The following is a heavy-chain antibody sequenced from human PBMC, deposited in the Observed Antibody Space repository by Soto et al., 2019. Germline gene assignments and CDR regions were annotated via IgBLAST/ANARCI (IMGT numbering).Heavy chain of an antibody. V-gene: IGHV3-30-3*01. D-gene: IGHD3-22*01. CDR3: ARDLPYYYDSSGPATDAFDI. Sequence: QVQLVESGGGVVQPGRSLRLSCAASGFTFSSYAMHWVRQAPGKGLEWVAVISYDGSNKYYADSVKGRFTISRDNSKNTLYLQMTSLRAEDTAVYYCARDLPYYYDSSGPATDAFDIWGQGTMVTVSS. CDR1: GFTFSSYA. CDR2: ISYDGSNK. J-gene: IGHJ3*02.